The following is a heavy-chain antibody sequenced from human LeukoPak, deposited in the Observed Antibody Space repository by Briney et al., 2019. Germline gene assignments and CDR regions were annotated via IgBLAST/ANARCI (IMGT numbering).Heavy chain of an antibody. D-gene: IGHD3-10*01. CDR1: GGSISSYY. V-gene: IGHV4-59*01. J-gene: IGHJ4*02. CDR2: IINSGST. CDR3: ARVRGYYYGSGSYYNNLYFDY. Sequence: PSETLSLTCTVSGGSISSYYWSWIRQPPGKGLEWIGFIINSGSTNYNPSLKSRVTISVDTSKNQFSLKLSSVTAADTAVYYCARVRGYYYGSGSYYNNLYFDYWGQGTLVTVSS.